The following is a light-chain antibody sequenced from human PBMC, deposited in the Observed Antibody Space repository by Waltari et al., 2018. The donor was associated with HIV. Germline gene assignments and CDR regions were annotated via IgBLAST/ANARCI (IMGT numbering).Light chain of an antibody. CDR3: QQYYTTSLFT. Sequence: DIVITQSPDSLAVSLGERATINCKSSQSVLFSSNNKNYLAWYQQKPGPPPKLLIYWASTGGSGGHELFSVGGSGTDFTLTISSLQAEDVAVYYWQQYYTTSLFTFGPGTKGDIK. CDR2: WAS. J-gene: IGKJ3*01. CDR1: QSVLFSSNNKNY. V-gene: IGKV4-1*01.